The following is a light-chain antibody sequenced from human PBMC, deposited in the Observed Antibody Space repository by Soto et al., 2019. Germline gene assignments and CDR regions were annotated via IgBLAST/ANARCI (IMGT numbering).Light chain of an antibody. J-gene: IGLJ3*02. Sequence: QPVLTQPPSASGTPGQRVTFSCSGGRSNIGSNFVFWYQQFPGRAPKLLIYRNNQRPSGVPDRFSGSKSGTSASLAISGLRSEDEADYYCQSYDNNVSGWVFGGGTKLTVL. CDR3: QSYDNNVSGWV. V-gene: IGLV1-47*01. CDR1: RSNIGSNF. CDR2: RNN.